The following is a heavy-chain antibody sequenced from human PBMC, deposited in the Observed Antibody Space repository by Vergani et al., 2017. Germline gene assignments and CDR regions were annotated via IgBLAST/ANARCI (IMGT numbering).Heavy chain of an antibody. Sequence: EVQLVESGGGLVQPGGSLRLSCAASGFTFSSYSMNWVRQAPGKGLEWVSGISWNSGAVDYADSVRGRFTISRDNAKNSLFLEMNSLRFEDTAVYYCASRFWSGYYIDYYYYMDVWGKGTTVTVSS. CDR3: ASRFWSGYYIDYYYYMDV. CDR2: ISWNSGAV. J-gene: IGHJ6*03. D-gene: IGHD3-3*01. CDR1: GFTFSSYS. V-gene: IGHV3-48*04.